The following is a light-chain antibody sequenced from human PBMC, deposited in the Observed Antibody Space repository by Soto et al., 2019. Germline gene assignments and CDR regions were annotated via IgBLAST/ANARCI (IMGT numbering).Light chain of an antibody. Sequence: AIQVTQSPSSLSASVGDRVTITCRTSQGIRSALGWYQQKPGKVPKLLIYAASTLQSGVPSRFSGSGSGRDFTLTISGLQPEDFAAYYCLLDYNYFWAFGQGTKVDIK. V-gene: IGKV1-6*01. CDR1: QGIRSA. J-gene: IGKJ1*01. CDR3: LLDYNYFWA. CDR2: AAS.